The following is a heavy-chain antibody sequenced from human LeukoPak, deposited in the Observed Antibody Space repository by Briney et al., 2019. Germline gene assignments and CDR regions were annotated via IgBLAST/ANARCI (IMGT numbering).Heavy chain of an antibody. Sequence: SETLSLTCTVSGGSISSYYWSWIRQPPGKGLEWIGYIYYSGSTNYNPSLKSRVTISVDTSKNQFSLKLSSVTAADTAVYYCARVDGAAGDYYMDVWGKGTTVTVSS. D-gene: IGHD6-13*01. CDR2: IYYSGST. CDR3: ARVDGAAGDYYMDV. CDR1: GGSISSYY. V-gene: IGHV4-59*01. J-gene: IGHJ6*03.